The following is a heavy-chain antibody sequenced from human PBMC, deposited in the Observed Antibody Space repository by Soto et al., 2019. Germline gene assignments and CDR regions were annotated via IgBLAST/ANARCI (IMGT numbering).Heavy chain of an antibody. CDR2: IIPILGTA. CDR3: ARELYCSGGSCRDY. Sequence: QVQLVQSGAEVTKPGSSVKVSCKASGGTFSSYAISWVRQAPGQGLEWMGGIIPILGTANYAQTFQGRVTMTADESTSTANRELSSLRSEDTAVYYCARELYCSGGSCRDYWGQGTLVTVSS. CDR1: GGTFSSYA. V-gene: IGHV1-69*01. D-gene: IGHD2-15*01. J-gene: IGHJ4*02.